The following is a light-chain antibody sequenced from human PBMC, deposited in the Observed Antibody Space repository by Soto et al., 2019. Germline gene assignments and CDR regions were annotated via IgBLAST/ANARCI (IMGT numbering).Light chain of an antibody. Sequence: EIVLTQSPATLSLSPGETATLSCRASQSVTSYLTWYQQKAGQAPRLLIYDVSNRPTGIPSRFSGSGSGTDFTLTISSLEHEDFAVYYCQQRSNWPRWTFGPVTKVEMK. CDR2: DVS. CDR3: QQRSNWPRWT. V-gene: IGKV3-11*01. J-gene: IGKJ1*01. CDR1: QSVTSY.